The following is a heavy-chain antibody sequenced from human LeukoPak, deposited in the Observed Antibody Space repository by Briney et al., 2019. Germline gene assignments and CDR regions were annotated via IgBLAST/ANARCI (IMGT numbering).Heavy chain of an antibody. CDR3: ARLRVRGYGYGPWEGPTWLDY. Sequence: PSETLSLTCTVSGVSISSLSYYWGWIRQPPGTGLEWIGSIYYSGTTYYNPSLKSRVTISLDTSKRQFSLKLSSVTAADTAMYYCARLRVRGYGYGPWEGPTWLDYWGQGTLVTVSS. D-gene: IGHD5-18*01. CDR2: IYYSGTT. V-gene: IGHV4-39*07. J-gene: IGHJ4*02. CDR1: GVSISSLSYY.